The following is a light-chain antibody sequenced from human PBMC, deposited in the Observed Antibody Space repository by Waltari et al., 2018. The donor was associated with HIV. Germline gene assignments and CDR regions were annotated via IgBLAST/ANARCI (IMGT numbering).Light chain of an antibody. J-gene: IGLJ3*02. Sequence: SAVTQPASVSGLPGQSITISCSGDDSDFGLYNFVSWYQQHPGKLPRLILYDVDSRASGSPARFSVSTSGHTASLNISGLRAEDEADYDCASFTGDNSLLFGGGTKVTVL. CDR2: DVD. V-gene: IGLV2-14*03. CDR1: DSDFGLYNF. CDR3: ASFTGDNSLL.